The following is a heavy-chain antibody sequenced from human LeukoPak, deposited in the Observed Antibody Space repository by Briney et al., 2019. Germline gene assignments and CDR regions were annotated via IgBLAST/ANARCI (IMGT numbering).Heavy chain of an antibody. CDR3: ARAGYSSSRGGFDY. CDR1: GFTVSSYA. V-gene: IGHV3-23*01. Sequence: GGSLRLSCAASGFTVSSYAMSWGRHGRGKGLEWVSVISGNGGSTYYADSVKGRFTISRDNPKNTLYLQMNSLRAEDTAVYYCARAGYSSSRGGFDYWGQGTLVTVSS. CDR2: ISGNGGST. J-gene: IGHJ4*02. D-gene: IGHD6-13*01.